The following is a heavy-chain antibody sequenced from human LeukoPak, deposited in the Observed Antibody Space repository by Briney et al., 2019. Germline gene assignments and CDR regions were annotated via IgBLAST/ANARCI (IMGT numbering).Heavy chain of an antibody. CDR1: GFTFNNYW. CDR2: IKEDGSQI. D-gene: IGHD3-22*01. J-gene: IGHJ4*02. Sequence: PGGSLRLSCAGTGFTFNNYWMNWVRQAPGKGLEWVANIKEDGSQIYYVDSVKGRFTISRDNAKNSVYLQMNSLRAEDTAVYYCAGSSGRLFDYWGQGTLVAVSS. V-gene: IGHV3-7*01. CDR3: AGSSGRLFDY.